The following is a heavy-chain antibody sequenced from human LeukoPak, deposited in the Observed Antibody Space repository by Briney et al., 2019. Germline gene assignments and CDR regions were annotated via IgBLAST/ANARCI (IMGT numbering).Heavy chain of an antibody. CDR3: ARRERRDGYKAAFDI. D-gene: IGHD5-24*01. CDR1: GGSISSSSYY. J-gene: IGHJ3*02. CDR2: IYYSGST. Sequence: PSETLSLTCTVSGGSISSSSYYWGWNRQPPGKGLEWIGSIYYSGSTYYNPSLKSRVTISVDTSKNQFSLKLSSVTAADTAVYYCARRERRDGYKAAFDIWGQGTMVTVSS. V-gene: IGHV4-39*01.